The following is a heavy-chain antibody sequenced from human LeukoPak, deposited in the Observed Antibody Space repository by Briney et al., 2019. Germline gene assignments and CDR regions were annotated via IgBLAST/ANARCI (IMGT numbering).Heavy chain of an antibody. J-gene: IGHJ4*02. CDR3: ARPYSASALDY. D-gene: IGHD5-12*01. V-gene: IGHV3-48*03. CDR2: ISRSGNSI. Sequence: GGSLRLSCAASGFTFSSYEMNWVRQAPGKGLEWLSYISRSGNSIFYADSVKGRFTISRDNAKNSLSLQMNSLRAADTAAYYCARPYSASALDYWGQGTLVTVSS. CDR1: GFTFSSYE.